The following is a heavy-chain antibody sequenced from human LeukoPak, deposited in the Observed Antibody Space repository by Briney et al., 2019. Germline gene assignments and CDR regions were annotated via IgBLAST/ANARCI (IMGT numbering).Heavy chain of an antibody. Sequence: ASVTVSCKASGYTFTGYYMHWVRQAPGQGLEWMGWINPNSGGTNYAQKFQGRVTMTRDTSISTAYMELSRLRSDDTAVYYCARGVAARTVHNWFDPWGQGTLVTVSS. CDR2: INPNSGGT. J-gene: IGHJ5*02. CDR3: ARGVAARTVHNWFDP. CDR1: GYTFTGYY. D-gene: IGHD6-6*01. V-gene: IGHV1-2*02.